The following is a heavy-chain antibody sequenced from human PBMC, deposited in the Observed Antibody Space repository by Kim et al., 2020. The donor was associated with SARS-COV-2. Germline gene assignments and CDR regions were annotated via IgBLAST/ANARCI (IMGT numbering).Heavy chain of an antibody. J-gene: IGHJ5*02. CDR3: AKARDTARDWFDP. V-gene: IGHV3-30*18. D-gene: IGHD5-18*01. CDR1: GFTFSSYG. CDR2: ISYDGSNK. Sequence: GGSLRLSCAASGFTFSSYGMHWVRQAPGKGLEWVAVISYDGSNKYYADSVKGRFTISRDNSKNTLYLQMNSLRAEDTAVYYCAKARDTARDWFDPWGQGTLVTVSS.